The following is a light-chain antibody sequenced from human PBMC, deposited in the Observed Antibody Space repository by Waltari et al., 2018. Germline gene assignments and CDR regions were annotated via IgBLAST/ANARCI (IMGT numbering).Light chain of an antibody. J-gene: IGKJ5*01. CDR3: QQRSDLIT. CDR2: DAS. Sequence: PGERATLFCRASQTVYRHLAWYQQKPGQAPRLLIDDASNRAAGIPARFSGSGSGTDFTLAISSLEAEDFAVYYCQQRSDLITFGQGTRLDIK. V-gene: IGKV3-11*01. CDR1: QTVYRH.